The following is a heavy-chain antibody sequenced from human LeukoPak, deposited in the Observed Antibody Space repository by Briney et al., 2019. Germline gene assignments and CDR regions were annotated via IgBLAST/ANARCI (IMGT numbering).Heavy chain of an antibody. CDR1: GFTFSSYS. D-gene: IGHD2-2*01. CDR2: ISSSSSYI. V-gene: IGHV3-21*04. CDR3: AKEGYCSSTSCYYGAFDI. J-gene: IGHJ3*02. Sequence: GGSLRLSCAASGFTFSSYSMNWVRQAPGKGLEWVSSISSSSSYIYYADSVKGRFTISRDNAKNSLYLQMNSLRAEDTAVYYCAKEGYCSSTSCYYGAFDIWGQGTMVTVSS.